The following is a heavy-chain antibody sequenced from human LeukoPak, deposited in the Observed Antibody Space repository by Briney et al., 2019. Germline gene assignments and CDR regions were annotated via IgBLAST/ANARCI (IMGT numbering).Heavy chain of an antibody. CDR3: AREGVAVADPNWFDH. Sequence: SETLSLTCTVSGGSISSYYWSWIRQPPGKGLEWIGYIYYSGSTNYNPSLKSRVTISVDTSKNQFSLKLSSVTAADTAVYYCAREGVAVADPNWFDHWGQGTLVTVSS. CDR1: GGSISSYY. CDR2: IYYSGST. V-gene: IGHV4-59*01. D-gene: IGHD6-19*01. J-gene: IGHJ5*02.